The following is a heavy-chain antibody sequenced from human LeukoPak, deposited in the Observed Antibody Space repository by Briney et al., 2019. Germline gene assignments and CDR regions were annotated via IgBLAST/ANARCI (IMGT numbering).Heavy chain of an antibody. D-gene: IGHD1-14*01. CDR3: ARGTHRTLYYYYYYYMDI. CDR2: IIPIFDTT. CDR1: GGTFNNYA. J-gene: IGHJ6*03. Sequence: ASVKVSCKTSGGTFNNYATSWVRQAPGQGLEWMGGIIPIFDTTHYAQKFQGRVTITADESTTTAYMELNSLRSEDTAVYYCARGTHRTLYYYYYYYMDIWGKGTTVTISS. V-gene: IGHV1-69*13.